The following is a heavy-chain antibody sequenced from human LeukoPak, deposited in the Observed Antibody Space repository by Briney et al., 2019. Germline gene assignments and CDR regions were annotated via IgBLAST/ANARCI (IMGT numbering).Heavy chain of an antibody. J-gene: IGHJ3*02. CDR1: GFTFSSYA. CDR3: AKRESYYYDSSGSAPDTDAFDI. CDR2: ISGSGGST. D-gene: IGHD3-22*01. Sequence: GGSLRLSCAASGFTFSSYAMSWVRQAPGKGLEWVSAISGSGGSTYYADYVKGRFTISRDNSKNTLYLQMNSLRAEDTAVYYCAKRESYYYDSSGSAPDTDAFDIWGQGTMVTVSS. V-gene: IGHV3-23*01.